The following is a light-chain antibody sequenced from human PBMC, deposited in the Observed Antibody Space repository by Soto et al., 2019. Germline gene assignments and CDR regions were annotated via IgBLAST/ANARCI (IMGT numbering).Light chain of an antibody. Sequence: DIQMTQSPSTLSAAAGVRGTITCRASQSISAWLAWYQQKPGKAPKLLIYDASNLESGVPSRLSGSGSGTAFTLTISNLQPDDFATYYCQQYENYWTFGQGTKVEIK. CDR2: DAS. CDR3: QQYENYWT. CDR1: QSISAW. V-gene: IGKV1-5*01. J-gene: IGKJ1*01.